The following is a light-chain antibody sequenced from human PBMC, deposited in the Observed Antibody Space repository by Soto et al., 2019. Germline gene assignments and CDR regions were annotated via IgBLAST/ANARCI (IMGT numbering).Light chain of an antibody. J-gene: IGLJ2*01. V-gene: IGLV1-40*01. CDR3: QSYDSSLTVV. CDR2: GNS. Sequence: QSVLTQPPSVSGAPGQRVTISCTGSSSNIGAGYDVHWYQQLPGTAPKLLIFGNSNRPSGVPDRISGSESGTSASLAITGLQAEDEADYYCQSYDSSLTVVFGGGTKLTVL. CDR1: SSNIGAGYD.